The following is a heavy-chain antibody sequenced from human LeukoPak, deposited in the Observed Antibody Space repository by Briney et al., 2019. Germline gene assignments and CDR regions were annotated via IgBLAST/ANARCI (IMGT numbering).Heavy chain of an antibody. CDR3: ASEHIVVVTALLN. CDR1: GGTFSSYA. J-gene: IGHJ4*02. Sequence: ASVKVSCKASGGTFSSYAISWVRQAPGQGLEWMGGIIPIFGTANYAQKFQGRVTITADESTSTAYMELSSLRSEDTAVYCCASEHIVVVTALLNWGQGTLVTVSS. V-gene: IGHV1-69*13. D-gene: IGHD2-21*02. CDR2: IIPIFGTA.